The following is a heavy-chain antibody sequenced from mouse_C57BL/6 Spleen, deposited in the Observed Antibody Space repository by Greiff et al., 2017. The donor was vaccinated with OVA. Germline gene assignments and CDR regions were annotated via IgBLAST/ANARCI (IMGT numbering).Heavy chain of an antibody. J-gene: IGHJ2*01. V-gene: IGHV5-17*03. D-gene: IGHD1-1*01. CDR1: GFTFSDYG. CDR3: ARRRSYLYYFDY. CDR2: ISSGSSTT. Sequence: EVKLVESGGGLVKPGGSLKLSCAASGFTFSDYGMHWVRQAPEKGLEWVAYISSGSSTTYYADKVKGRFTISRDNAKNTLFLQMTSLESEDTAMYYCARRRSYLYYFDYWGQGTTLTVSS.